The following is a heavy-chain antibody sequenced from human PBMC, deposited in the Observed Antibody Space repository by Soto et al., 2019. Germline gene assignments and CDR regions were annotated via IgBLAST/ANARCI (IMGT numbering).Heavy chain of an antibody. CDR1: GGSFSGYY. D-gene: IGHD3-10*01. J-gene: IGHJ2*01. CDR2: INHSGST. CDR3: ATASITMVRGVTSYWYFDL. V-gene: IGHV4-34*01. Sequence: QVQLQQWGAGLLKPSETLSLTCAVYGGSFSGYYWSWIRQPPGKGLEWIGEINHSGSTNYNPSLKRRVTISVDTSKNQFSLKLSSVTAADTAVYYCATASITMVRGVTSYWYFDLWGRGTLVTVSS.